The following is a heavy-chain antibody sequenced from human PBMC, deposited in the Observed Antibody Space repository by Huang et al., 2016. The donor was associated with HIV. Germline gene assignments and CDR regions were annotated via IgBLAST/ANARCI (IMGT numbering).Heavy chain of an antibody. CDR1: APSFSGSY. D-gene: IGHD3-3*01. Sequence: QMHLQQWGAGLLKPSETLSLTCAVYAPSFSGSYWTWIRQPPGKGLEWIGENNNSGSTNYNPSLKTRVTISVDTSKNQFSRKLSSVTAADTAVYYCARGREEWLLGYYYYHRDVWGKGTTVTVSS. V-gene: IGHV4-34*01. CDR2: NNNSGST. J-gene: IGHJ6*03. CDR3: ARGREEWLLGYYYYHRDV.